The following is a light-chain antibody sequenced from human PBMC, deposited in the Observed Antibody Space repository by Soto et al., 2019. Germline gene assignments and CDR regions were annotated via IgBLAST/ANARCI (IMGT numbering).Light chain of an antibody. Sequence: DIQLTQSPSFLSASVGDRVTITCRASQGISSYLAWCQQNPGKAPKLLIYAASTLQSGVPSRFSGSGSGTEFTLTISSLQPEDFATYYCQQFNDYPITFGQGTRLEIK. CDR2: AAS. CDR1: QGISSY. V-gene: IGKV1-9*01. J-gene: IGKJ5*01. CDR3: QQFNDYPIT.